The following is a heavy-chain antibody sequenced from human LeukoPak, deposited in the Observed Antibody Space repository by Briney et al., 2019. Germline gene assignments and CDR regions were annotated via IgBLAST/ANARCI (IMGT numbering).Heavy chain of an antibody. V-gene: IGHV3-23*01. CDR1: GFTFSSYA. Sequence: PGGSLRLSCAASGFTFSSYAMSWVRQAPGKGLEWVSAISGSGGSTYYADSVKGRFTISRDNAKNSLYLQMNSLRAEDTAVYYCARGYCSGGSCYLEAFDIWGQGTMVTVSS. J-gene: IGHJ3*02. CDR3: ARGYCSGGSCYLEAFDI. CDR2: ISGSGGST. D-gene: IGHD2-15*01.